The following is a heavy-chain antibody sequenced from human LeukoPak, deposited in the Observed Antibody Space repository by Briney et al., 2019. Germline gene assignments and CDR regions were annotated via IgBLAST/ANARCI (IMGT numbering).Heavy chain of an antibody. CDR3: ARDRTTVTTYGWFDP. D-gene: IGHD4-17*01. J-gene: IGHJ5*02. CDR2: IWYDGSNK. Sequence: GGSLRLSCTASGFTFSSYGMHWVRQAPGKGLEWVAVIWYDGSNKYYADSVKGRFTISRDNSKNTLYLQMNSLRAEDTAVYYCARDRTTVTTYGWFDPWGQGTLVTVSS. CDR1: GFTFSSYG. V-gene: IGHV3-33*01.